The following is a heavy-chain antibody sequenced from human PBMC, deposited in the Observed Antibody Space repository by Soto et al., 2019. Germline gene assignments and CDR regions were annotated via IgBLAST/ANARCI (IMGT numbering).Heavy chain of an antibody. J-gene: IGHJ6*02. D-gene: IGHD3-22*01. V-gene: IGHV1-69*06. CDR2: IIPIFGTA. CDR1: GGTFSSYA. Sequence: SVKVSCKASGGTFSSYAISWLRQSPGQGLEGMGGIIPIFGTANYAQKFQVRVTITADKSTSTAYMELSSLRSEDTAVYYCARAGVTMIVVAPYGMDVLGQGTTVTVSS. CDR3: ARAGVTMIVVAPYGMDV.